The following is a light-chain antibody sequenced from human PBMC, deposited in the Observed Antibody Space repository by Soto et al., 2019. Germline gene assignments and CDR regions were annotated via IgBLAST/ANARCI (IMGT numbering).Light chain of an antibody. V-gene: IGKV3-20*01. CDR2: GAS. CDR1: QSVSSSY. Sequence: EIVLTQSPGTMSLSPGERATLSCRASQSVSSSYLAWYQQKPGQAPRLLIYGASSRATGIPDRFSGSGSGTDFTLTISRLEPEDFAVYYCQQYGGSSLYSFGQGTQLEIK. CDR3: QQYGGSSLYS. J-gene: IGKJ2*01.